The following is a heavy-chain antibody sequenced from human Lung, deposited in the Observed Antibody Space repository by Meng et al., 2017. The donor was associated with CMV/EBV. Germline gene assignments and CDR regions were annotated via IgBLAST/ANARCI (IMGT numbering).Heavy chain of an antibody. Sequence: GESLRLXCTASGFTFSDHYMEWIRQAPGRGLEWIARIRDKDSRYSTEYAASVRGRFTISRDDSKLLFLEMTSLKTEDTAVYYCARTSRRTRDFDYWGQGTLVTVSS. D-gene: IGHD1-7*01. J-gene: IGHJ4*02. CDR1: GFTFSDHY. CDR2: IRDKDSRYST. V-gene: IGHV3-72*01. CDR3: ARTSRRTRDFDY.